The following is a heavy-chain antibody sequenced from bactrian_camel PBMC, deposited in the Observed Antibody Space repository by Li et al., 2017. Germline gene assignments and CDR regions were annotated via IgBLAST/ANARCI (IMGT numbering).Heavy chain of an antibody. CDR2: IAGDGRT. D-gene: IGHD1*01. CDR1: GYTLPLH. V-gene: IGHV3S53*01. Sequence: HVQLVESGGGSVQAGGSLRLSCVASGYTLPLHMAWFRRLPGQGREGVAAIAGDGRTNYADSVKGRFTISRDGAKNVIVLQMDSLKPEDTATYYCAADLVTDEPSLVEREYYYWGQGTQVTVS. J-gene: IGHJ4*01. CDR3: AADLVTDEPSLVEREYYY.